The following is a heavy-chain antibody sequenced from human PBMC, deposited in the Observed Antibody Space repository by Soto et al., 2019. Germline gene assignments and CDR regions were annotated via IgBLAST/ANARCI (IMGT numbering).Heavy chain of an antibody. CDR3: TTGSVEGV. CDR2: IKRKIDGETT. V-gene: IGHV3-15*07. CDR1: GFSITNAW. J-gene: IGHJ6*02. D-gene: IGHD2-15*01. Sequence: EVQLVESGGGLVKPGGSLRLSCVASGFSITNAWMNWVRQAPGKGLEWVGRIKRKIDGETTDYAAPVKGRFTISRDDSKNMLYLQMNSLEADDTALYYCTTGSVEGVWGQGTTVTVSS.